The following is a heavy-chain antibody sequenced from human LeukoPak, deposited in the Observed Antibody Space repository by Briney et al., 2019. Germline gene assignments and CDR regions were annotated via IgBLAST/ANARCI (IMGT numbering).Heavy chain of an antibody. CDR1: GYTFTGYY. J-gene: IGHJ3*02. CDR3: ARGDYDYVWGSYRYHAFDI. Sequence: ASVKVSCKASGYTFTGYYMHWVRQAPGQGLEWMGWINPNSGGTNYAQKFQGRVTMTRDTSISTAYMELSRLRSDYTAVYYCARGDYDYVWGSYRYHAFDIWGQGTMVTVSS. D-gene: IGHD3-16*02. V-gene: IGHV1-2*02. CDR2: INPNSGGT.